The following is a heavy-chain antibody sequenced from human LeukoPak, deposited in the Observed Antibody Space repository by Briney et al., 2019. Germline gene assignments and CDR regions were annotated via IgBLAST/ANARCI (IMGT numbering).Heavy chain of an antibody. CDR3: ARDGAY. CDR1: GFTFSNYG. CDR2: IWFDGSNR. V-gene: IGHV3-33*01. D-gene: IGHD3-10*01. J-gene: IGHJ4*02. Sequence: GGSLRLSCAASGFTFSNYGMHWVRQAPGKGPEWVAVIWFDGSNRYYADSVKGRFTISRDNSKNTLYLEMNSLRAEDTAVYYCARDGAYWGQGTLVTVSS.